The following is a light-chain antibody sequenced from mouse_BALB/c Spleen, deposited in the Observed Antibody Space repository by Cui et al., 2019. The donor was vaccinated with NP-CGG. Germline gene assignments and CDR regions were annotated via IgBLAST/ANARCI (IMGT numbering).Light chain of an antibody. CDR2: GTN. V-gene: IGLV1*01. CDR3: ALWYSNHWV. J-gene: IGLJ1*01. Sequence: QAVVTQESALTTSPGETVTLTCRSSTGAVTTSNYANWVQEKPDHLFTGLIGGTNNRAPGVPARLSDSLIGDKAALTITGAQTEDEAIYFCALWYSNHWVFGGGTKLTVL. CDR1: TGAVTTSNY.